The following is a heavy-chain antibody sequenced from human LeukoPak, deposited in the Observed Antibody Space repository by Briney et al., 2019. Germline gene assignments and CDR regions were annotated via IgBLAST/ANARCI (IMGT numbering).Heavy chain of an antibody. D-gene: IGHD4-23*01. Sequence: SETLSLTCAVYGGSFSGCYWSWIRQPPGKGLEWIGEINHSGSTNYNPSLKSRVTISVDTSKNQFSLKLSSVTAADTAVYYCASTTVVTPGWFDPWGQGTLVTVSS. CDR1: GGSFSGCY. J-gene: IGHJ5*02. CDR3: ASTTVVTPGWFDP. V-gene: IGHV4-34*01. CDR2: INHSGST.